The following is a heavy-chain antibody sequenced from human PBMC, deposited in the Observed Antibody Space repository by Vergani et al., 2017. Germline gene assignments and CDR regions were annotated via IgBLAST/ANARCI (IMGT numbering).Heavy chain of an antibody. CDR1: GFTFSSYW. CDR2: IKQDGSEK. CDR3: ARDGLRGYSWYYYGMDV. J-gene: IGHJ6*02. V-gene: IGHV3-7*03. Sequence: EVQLVESGGGLVQPGGSLRLSCAASGFTFSSYWMSWVRQAPGKGLEWVANIKQDGSEKYYVDSVKGRFTISRDNAKNSLYLQMNSLRAEDTAVYYCARDGLRGYSWYYYGMDVWGQGTTVTVSS. D-gene: IGHD5-18*01.